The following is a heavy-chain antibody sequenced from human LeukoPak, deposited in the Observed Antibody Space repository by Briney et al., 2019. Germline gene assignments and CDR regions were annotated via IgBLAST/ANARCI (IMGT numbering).Heavy chain of an antibody. D-gene: IGHD3-22*01. CDR2: IWHDGRNE. CDR1: GFIFSNYA. J-gene: IGHJ4*02. Sequence: PGGSLRLSCAASGFIFSNYAMHWVRQAPGKGLEWVAVIWHDGRNEYYADSVKGRLTISRDTSKNTLYLQMNSLRVEDTAVYYCARGYYYDFSVTPDYWGQGTLVTVSS. V-gene: IGHV3-33*01. CDR3: ARGYYYDFSVTPDY.